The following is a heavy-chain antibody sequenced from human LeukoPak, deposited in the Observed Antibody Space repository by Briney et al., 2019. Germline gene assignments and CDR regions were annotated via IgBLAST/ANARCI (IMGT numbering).Heavy chain of an antibody. Sequence: ASVKVSCKASGYTFTSNYIHWVRQAPGQGLEWMGMIYPRDGSTSYAQEFQGRVTVTRDTSTSTVHMELSGLRSEDTAVYYCARDQEGFDYWGQGTLVTVSS. CDR1: GYTFTSNY. CDR2: IYPRDGST. J-gene: IGHJ4*02. V-gene: IGHV1-46*01. CDR3: ARDQEGFDY.